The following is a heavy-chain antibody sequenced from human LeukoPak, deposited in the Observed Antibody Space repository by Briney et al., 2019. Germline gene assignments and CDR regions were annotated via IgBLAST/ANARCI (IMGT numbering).Heavy chain of an antibody. CDR3: ARQMYSSAAFDI. D-gene: IGHD6-19*01. Sequence: SETLSLTCTVSGGSISSSSYYWGWIRQPPGKGLEWIGSIYYSGRTYYNPSLKSRVTISVDTSKNQFSLKLSSVTAADTAVYYCARQMYSSAAFDIWGQGTMVTVSS. CDR1: GGSISSSSYY. J-gene: IGHJ3*02. CDR2: IYYSGRT. V-gene: IGHV4-39*01.